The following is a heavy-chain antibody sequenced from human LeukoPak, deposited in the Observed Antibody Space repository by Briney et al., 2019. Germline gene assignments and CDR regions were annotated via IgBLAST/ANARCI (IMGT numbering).Heavy chain of an antibody. D-gene: IGHD3-10*01. CDR2: IYSGGST. CDR1: GFTVNSNY. V-gene: IGHV3-66*01. J-gene: IGHJ4*02. Sequence: GGSLRLSCAASGFTVNSNYMSWVRQAPGKGLEWVSVIYSGGSTYYADSVKGRFTISRDNSKNTLYLQMNSLRAEDTAVYYCARDLRFGELFDYWGQGTLVTVSS. CDR3: ARDLRFGELFDY.